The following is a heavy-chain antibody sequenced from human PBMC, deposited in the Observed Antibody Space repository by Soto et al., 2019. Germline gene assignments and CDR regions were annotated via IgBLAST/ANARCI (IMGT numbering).Heavy chain of an antibody. CDR2: IIPIFGTA. Sequence: QVPLVQSGAEVKKPGSSVKVSCKASGGTFSSYAISWVRQAPGHGLEWVGGIIPIFGTANYAQKFQGRVTISADESTSTAYMELSSLRAEDTAEYYCARYIPEYQRLSNYYYGMDVWGQGTTGTGSS. J-gene: IGHJ6*02. V-gene: IGHV1-69*01. CDR3: ARYIPEYQRLSNYYYGMDV. CDR1: GGTFSSYA. D-gene: IGHD2-2*01.